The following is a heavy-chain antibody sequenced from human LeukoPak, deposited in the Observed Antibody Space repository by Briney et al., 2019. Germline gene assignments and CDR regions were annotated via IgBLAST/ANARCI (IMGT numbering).Heavy chain of an antibody. CDR3: ARDFVSGSGSYYSPAYYYYGMDV. Sequence: PGRSLRLSCAASGFTFDDYAMHWVRQAPGKGLEWVSRISWNSGSIAYADSVKGRFTISRDNAKNSLYLQMNSLRAEDTAVYYCARDFVSGSGSYYSPAYYYYGMDVWGQGTTVTVSS. J-gene: IGHJ6*02. V-gene: IGHV3-9*01. D-gene: IGHD3-10*01. CDR2: ISWNSGSI. CDR1: GFTFDDYA.